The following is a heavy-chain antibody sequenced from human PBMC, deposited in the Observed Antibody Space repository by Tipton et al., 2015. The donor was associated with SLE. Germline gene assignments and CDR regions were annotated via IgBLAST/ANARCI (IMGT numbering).Heavy chain of an antibody. D-gene: IGHD2-21*01. CDR2: IYHSDSI. J-gene: IGHJ4*02. V-gene: IGHV4-38-2*02. CDR3: ASPYCGPNCYGFEY. Sequence: TLSLTCTVSGYSLTSGYYWGWIRQPPGKGLEWIGRIYHSDSIYHNPSLKSRVTISVDMSKNQFSLRLSSVTAADTAVYYCASPYCGPNCYGFEYWGQGLRVTVSS. CDR1: GYSLTSGYY.